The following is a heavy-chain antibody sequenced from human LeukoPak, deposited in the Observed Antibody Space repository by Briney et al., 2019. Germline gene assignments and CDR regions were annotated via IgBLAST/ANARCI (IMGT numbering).Heavy chain of an antibody. Sequence: PSETLSLTCTVSGYSISSGYYWGWIRQPPGKGLEWIGSIYHSGSTYYNPSLKSRVTISVDTSKNQFSLKLSSVTAADTAVYYCARVLGGGWYSGSYRSFYFDYWGQGTLVTVSS. CDR1: GYSISSGYY. V-gene: IGHV4-38-2*02. CDR3: ARVLGGGWYSGSYRSFYFDY. CDR2: IYHSGST. D-gene: IGHD1-26*01. J-gene: IGHJ4*02.